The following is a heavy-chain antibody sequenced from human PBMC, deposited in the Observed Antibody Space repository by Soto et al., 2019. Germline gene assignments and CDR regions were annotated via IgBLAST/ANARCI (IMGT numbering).Heavy chain of an antibody. Sequence: QVQLVESGGGLVKPGGSLRLSCAASGFTFSNYYLTWIRQAPGKGLEWISYISSSGSPAYYADSVKGRFTIPRDNAKNSLYLQMNSLRAEYTAVYYCARAINWNYDFDYWGQGTLVTVSS. CDR1: GFTFSNYY. V-gene: IGHV3-11*01. CDR3: ARAINWNYDFDY. CDR2: ISSSGSPA. D-gene: IGHD1-7*01. J-gene: IGHJ4*02.